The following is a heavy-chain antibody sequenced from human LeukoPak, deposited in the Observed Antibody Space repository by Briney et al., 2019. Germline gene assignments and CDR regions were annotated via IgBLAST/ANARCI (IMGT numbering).Heavy chain of an antibody. V-gene: IGHV3-23*01. J-gene: IGHJ4*02. CDR1: GFTFSSYA. Sequence: PGGSLRLSCAASGFTFSSYAMSWVRQAPGKGLEWVSAISGSGGSTYYADSVKGRFTISRDNSKNTPYLQMNSLRAEDTAVYYCAKGLVVIGPIQIDYWGQGTLVTVSS. D-gene: IGHD3-22*01. CDR2: ISGSGGST. CDR3: AKGLVVIGPIQIDY.